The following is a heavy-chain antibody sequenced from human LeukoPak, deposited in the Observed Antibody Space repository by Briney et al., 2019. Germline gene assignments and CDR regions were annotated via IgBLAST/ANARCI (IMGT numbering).Heavy chain of an antibody. CDR1: GNTFTSYY. Sequence: ASVKVSCKASGNTFTSYYIHWVRQAPGQGLEWMGIINPSGGSTSYAQKFQGRVTMTRDTSTSTVYMELSSLRSEDSAVYYCARVGNCSGGSCYGDFDYWGQGTLVTVSS. J-gene: IGHJ4*02. CDR3: ARVGNCSGGSCYGDFDY. V-gene: IGHV1-46*01. CDR2: INPSGGST. D-gene: IGHD2-15*01.